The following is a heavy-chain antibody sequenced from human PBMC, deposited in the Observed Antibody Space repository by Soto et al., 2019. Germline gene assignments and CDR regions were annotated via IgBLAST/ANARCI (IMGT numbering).Heavy chain of an antibody. D-gene: IGHD1-1*01. CDR2: IHTGGAT. CDR3: ARSVNDDS. Sequence: EVKLVESGGGLMQPGGSLRLSCAASGFSVGGNPMTWVRQAPGKGLEWVAVIHTGGATFYADPVKGRFTISRDNYKNTVYLQMNSLTVGDTAMYFCARSVNDDSWGQGTLVTVSS. V-gene: IGHV3-53*01. J-gene: IGHJ4*02. CDR1: GFSVGGNP.